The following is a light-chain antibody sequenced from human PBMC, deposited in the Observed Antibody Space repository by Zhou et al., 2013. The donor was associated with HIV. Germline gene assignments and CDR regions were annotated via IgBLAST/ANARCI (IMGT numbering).Light chain of an antibody. CDR1: QSISNW. CDR2: QAS. V-gene: IGKV1-5*03. J-gene: IGKJ1*01. CDR3: QQYNTYWT. Sequence: DIQMTQSPSTLSGSVGDRVTITCRASQSISNWLAWYQQKPGKAPRLLIYQASTLQSGVPSRFSGSGSGTEFTLTISSLQPDDFATYYCQQYNTYWTFGQGTKVEIK.